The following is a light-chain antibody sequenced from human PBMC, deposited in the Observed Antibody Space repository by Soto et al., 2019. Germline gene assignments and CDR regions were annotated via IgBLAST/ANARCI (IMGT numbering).Light chain of an antibody. Sequence: DIQMTQSPSTLSASVGDRVTLTCRASQNINSWWAWYQQRPGQAPKLLIYDATALESGVPSGFSGSDSGTEFILTINSLQVEDVATFFCQLYKGYPYTFGQGTKVEI. V-gene: IGKV1-5*01. CDR1: QNINSW. CDR3: QLYKGYPYT. CDR2: DAT. J-gene: IGKJ2*01.